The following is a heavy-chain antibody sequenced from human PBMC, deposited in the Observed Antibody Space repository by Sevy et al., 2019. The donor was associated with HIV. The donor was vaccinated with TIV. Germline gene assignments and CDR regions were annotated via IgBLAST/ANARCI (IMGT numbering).Heavy chain of an antibody. CDR2: VSWNSGAI. V-gene: IGHV3-9*01. J-gene: IGHJ6*02. CDR1: GFGFGDYA. Sequence: GGSLRLSCATSGFGFGDYAMHWVREAPGKGLEWVAGVSWNSGAIDYAASVKGRFTISRDHAKSSLYLQMNSLRAEDTALYYCAKDINRGCDSINCYTYYYYYYGLDAWGQGTTVTVSS. CDR3: AKDINRGCDSINCYTYYYYYYGLDA. D-gene: IGHD2-2*02.